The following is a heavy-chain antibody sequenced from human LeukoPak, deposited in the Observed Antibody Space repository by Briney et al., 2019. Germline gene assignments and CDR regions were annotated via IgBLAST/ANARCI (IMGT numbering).Heavy chain of an antibody. D-gene: IGHD3-22*01. J-gene: IGHJ6*02. CDR1: GGTFSSYA. CDR2: ISGYKGNT. V-gene: IGHV1-18*01. CDR3: ARGYYDSGGYYYYYYGMDV. Sequence: GASVRVSCKASGGTFSSYAISWVRQAPGQGLEWMGWISGYKGNTNYAQKFQGRVTMTTDTSTSTAYMELRSLRSDDTAVYYCARGYYDSGGYYYYYYGMDVWGQGTTVTVSS.